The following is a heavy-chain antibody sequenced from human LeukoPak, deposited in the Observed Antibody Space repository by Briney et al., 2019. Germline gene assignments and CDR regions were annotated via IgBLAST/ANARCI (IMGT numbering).Heavy chain of an antibody. D-gene: IGHD6-13*01. CDR1: GFTFSTFG. J-gene: IGHJ5*02. CDR3: ARGDKQLVFERRKGGFDP. Sequence: GGSLRLSCAASGFAASGFTFSTFGMHWVRQAPGKGLEWVAFIRYDGTNKYYADSVKGRFTISRDNPKNTLYLQMKSLRAEDTALYYCARGDKQLVFERRKGGFDPWGQGTLVTVSS. V-gene: IGHV3-30*02. CDR2: IRYDGTNK.